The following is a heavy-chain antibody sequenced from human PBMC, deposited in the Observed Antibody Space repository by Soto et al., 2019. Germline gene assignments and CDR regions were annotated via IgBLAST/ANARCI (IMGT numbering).Heavy chain of an antibody. CDR1: GGSISSGSYY. CDR3: ARSGPLWFGELSHFDY. V-gene: IGHV4-39*01. D-gene: IGHD3-10*01. Sequence: QLQLQESGPGLVKPSETLSLTCTVSGGSISSGSYYWGWIRQPPGKGLEWIGSIHYSGSTYYKTSLRSRVTITVDTSKNQFSLKGASMTAADTAVYYCARSGPLWFGELSHFDYWGQGTLVTVSS. CDR2: IHYSGST. J-gene: IGHJ4*02.